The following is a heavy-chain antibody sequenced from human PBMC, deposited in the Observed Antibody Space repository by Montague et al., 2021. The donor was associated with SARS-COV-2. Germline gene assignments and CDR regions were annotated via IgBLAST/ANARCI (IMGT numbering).Heavy chain of an antibody. CDR1: GGSISSSSYY. V-gene: IGHV4-39*01. D-gene: IGHD6-19*01. Sequence: SETLSLTCTASGGSISSSSYYWGWIRQPPGKGLEWIGSIYYSGSTYYNPSLKSRVTISVDTSKNQFSLKLSSVTAADTAVYYCARQENSGGWFKPDAFDIWGQGTMVTVSS. J-gene: IGHJ3*02. CDR3: ARQENSGGWFKPDAFDI. CDR2: IYYSGST.